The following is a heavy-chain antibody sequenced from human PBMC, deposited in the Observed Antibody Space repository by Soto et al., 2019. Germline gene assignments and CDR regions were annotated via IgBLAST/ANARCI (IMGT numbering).Heavy chain of an antibody. J-gene: IGHJ6*02. D-gene: IGHD5-18*01. Sequence: GGSLRLSCAASGFTVSSNYMIWVRQAPGKGLEWVSVIYSGGSTYYADSVKGRFTISRDNSKNTLYLQMNSLRAEDTAVYYCARDRGYSYGLLGNYYYYGMDVWGQGTTVTVSS. CDR1: GFTVSSNY. V-gene: IGHV3-53*01. CDR2: IYSGGST. CDR3: ARDRGYSYGLLGNYYYYGMDV.